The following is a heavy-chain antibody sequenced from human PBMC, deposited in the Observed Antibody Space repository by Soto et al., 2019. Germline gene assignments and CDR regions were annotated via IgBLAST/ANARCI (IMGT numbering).Heavy chain of an antibody. CDR1: GYRFAVYF. CDR2: IDPSDSQT. D-gene: IGHD3-22*01. V-gene: IGHV5-10-1*01. CDR3: ARQIYDSDTGPNFQYYFDS. Sequence: ESLNVSCTGSGYRFAVYFITCVRPPPGKGLEWMGRIDPSDSQTYYSPSFRGHVTISVTKSITTVFLQWSSLRASDTAMYYCARQIYDSDTGPNFQYYFDSWGQGTPVNVSA. J-gene: IGHJ4*02.